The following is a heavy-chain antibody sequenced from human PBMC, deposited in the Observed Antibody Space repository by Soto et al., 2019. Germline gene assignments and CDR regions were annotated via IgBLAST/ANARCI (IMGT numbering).Heavy chain of an antibody. Sequence: ASVKVSCKASGYTFTSYDINWVRQATGQGLEWMGWMNPNSGNTGYAQKFQGRVTMTRNTSISTAYMELSSLRSEDTAVYYCARGRGYCSSTSCHWYGMDVWGQGTTVNV. V-gene: IGHV1-8*01. CDR1: GYTFTSYD. CDR3: ARGRGYCSSTSCHWYGMDV. CDR2: MNPNSGNT. J-gene: IGHJ6*02. D-gene: IGHD2-2*01.